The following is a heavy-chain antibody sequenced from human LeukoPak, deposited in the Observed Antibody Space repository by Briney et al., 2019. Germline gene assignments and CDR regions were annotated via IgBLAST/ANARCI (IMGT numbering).Heavy chain of an antibody. V-gene: IGHV1-46*01. Sequence: ASVKVSCKASGYTFTSYGISWVRQAPGQGLEWMGIINPSGGSTSYAQKFQGRVTMTRDMSTSTVYMELSSLRSEDTAVYYCARDHYDSSGGYYYYYMDVWGKGTTVTVSS. CDR1: GYTFTSYG. D-gene: IGHD3-22*01. CDR2: INPSGGST. J-gene: IGHJ6*03. CDR3: ARDHYDSSGGYYYYYMDV.